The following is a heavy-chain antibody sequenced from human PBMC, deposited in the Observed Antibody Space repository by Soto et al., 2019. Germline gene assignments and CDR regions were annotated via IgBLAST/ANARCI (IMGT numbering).Heavy chain of an antibody. CDR2: ISYDGNNK. V-gene: IGHV3-30-3*01. CDR1: GFTFSSYA. D-gene: IGHD2-15*01. CDR3: ARDYCSGGSCYSDY. J-gene: IGHJ4*02. Sequence: QVQLVESGGGVVQPGRSLRLSCAAYGFTFSSYAIHWVRQAPGKGLEWVAVISYDGNNKYYADSVKGRFTISRDKSKKMLYLQMNSLRDEDTAVFYCARDYCSGGSCYSDYWGQGTLVTVSS.